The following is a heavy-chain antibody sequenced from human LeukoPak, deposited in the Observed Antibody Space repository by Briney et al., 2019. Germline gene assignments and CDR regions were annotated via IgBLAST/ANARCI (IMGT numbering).Heavy chain of an antibody. CDR3: ARETSDYSSSWYGYYFDY. Sequence: SGPPLVNPTQTLTLTCNFSGFSLSTSGMRVSWIRQRPWKALEWLARIDRNDDKFYSTSLKTRLTISKDTSKNQVVLTMTNMDPVDTATYFCARETSDYSSSWYGYYFDYWGQGTLVTVSS. J-gene: IGHJ4*02. V-gene: IGHV2-70*04. CDR1: GFSLSTSGMR. D-gene: IGHD6-13*01. CDR2: IDRNDDK.